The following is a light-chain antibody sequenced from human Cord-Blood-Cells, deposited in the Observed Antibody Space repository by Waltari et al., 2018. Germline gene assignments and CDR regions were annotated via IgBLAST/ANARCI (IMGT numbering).Light chain of an antibody. Sequence: QSALTQPASVSGSPGQSITISCTGTSSDVGSYKLVSWYQQHPGKAPKLMIYEGSKRPSGVSNLCSGSKSGNTASRTISGLQAEDESDYYCCSYAGSSTYWVFGGGTKLTVL. CDR3: CSYAGSSTYWV. CDR1: SSDVGSYKL. V-gene: IGLV2-23*01. J-gene: IGLJ3*02. CDR2: EGS.